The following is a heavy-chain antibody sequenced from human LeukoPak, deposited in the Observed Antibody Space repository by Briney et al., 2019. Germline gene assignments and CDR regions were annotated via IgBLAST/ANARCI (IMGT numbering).Heavy chain of an antibody. CDR3: AKVKESGGYYHFDY. D-gene: IGHD3-22*01. Sequence: GGSLRLSCAASGFTFSSYAMSWVHQAPGKGLEWVSAMSGSGGSTYYADCVKGRFTISRDNSKNTLYLQMNSLRTEDTAVYFCAKVKESGGYYHFDYWGQGTLVTVSS. J-gene: IGHJ4*02. CDR2: MSGSGGST. CDR1: GFTFSSYA. V-gene: IGHV3-23*01.